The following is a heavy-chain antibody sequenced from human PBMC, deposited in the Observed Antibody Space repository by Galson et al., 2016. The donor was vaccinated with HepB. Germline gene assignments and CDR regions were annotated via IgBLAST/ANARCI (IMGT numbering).Heavy chain of an antibody. D-gene: IGHD3-10*01. CDR2: INSDGRST. V-gene: IGHV3-74*01. J-gene: IGHJ6*04. CDR3: ARGYYYGSGSYYKPYYYYGMDV. Sequence: SLRLSCAASGFTFSGYWMHWVRQAPGKGLVWVSRINSDGRSTRYADSVKGRFTIYRDNAKNTLYLQMNSLRAEDTAVYYCARGYYYGSGSYYKPYYYYGMDVWGKGTTVTVSS. CDR1: GFTFSGYW.